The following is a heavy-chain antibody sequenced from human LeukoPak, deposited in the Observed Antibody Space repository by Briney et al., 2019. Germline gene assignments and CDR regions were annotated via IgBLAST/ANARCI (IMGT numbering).Heavy chain of an antibody. Sequence: SESLSLTCTVSRGSIRTADYYWAWVPQPPGEGLEWPGSIYFSGTPYFDPSLKSRVAVSIDTSKNQFSLKVTSVNASDTAVYFCARTSSWYAGAWFDSWGQGTLVTVSS. CDR3: ARTSSWYAGAWFDS. CDR2: IYFSGTP. D-gene: IGHD6-13*01. J-gene: IGHJ5*01. CDR1: RGSIRTADYY. V-gene: IGHV4-39*01.